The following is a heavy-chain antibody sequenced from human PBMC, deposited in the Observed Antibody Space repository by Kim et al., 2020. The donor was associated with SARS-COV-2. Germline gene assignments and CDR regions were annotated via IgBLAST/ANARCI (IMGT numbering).Heavy chain of an antibody. Sequence: SVRGRFAISRDNVKDSLYLQMDSLRAEDTAVYYCARDPTDIIVVAPTTFDYWGQGTLVTVSS. D-gene: IGHD3-22*01. V-gene: IGHV3-11*06. J-gene: IGHJ4*02. CDR3: ARDPTDIIVVAPTTFDY.